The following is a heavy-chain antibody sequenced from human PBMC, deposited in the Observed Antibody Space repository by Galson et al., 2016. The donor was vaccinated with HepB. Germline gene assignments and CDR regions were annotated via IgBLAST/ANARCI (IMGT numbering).Heavy chain of an antibody. Sequence: SETLSLTCTVSGGSITSRSYFWAWIRQPPGKGLDWVGNVYYDGSTYYNPSLKSRVAMSMDTSQNQFSLQLHSVTAADTAVYYRATLGRFSVSAAYWGQGTLVTVSA. D-gene: IGHD3-10*01. CDR1: GGSITSRSYF. J-gene: IGHJ4*02. V-gene: IGHV4-39*01. CDR2: VYYDGST. CDR3: ATLGRFSVSAAY.